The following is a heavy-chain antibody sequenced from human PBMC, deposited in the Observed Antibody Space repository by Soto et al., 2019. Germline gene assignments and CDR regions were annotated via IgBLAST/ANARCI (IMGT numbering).Heavy chain of an antibody. D-gene: IGHD2-15*01. CDR1: GYTFTSYY. Sequence: ASVKFSCKASGYTFTSYYMHWVRQAPGQGLEWMGIINPSGGSTSYAQKFQGRVTMTRDTSTSTVYMELSSLRSEDTAVYYCARVKKGYCSGGSCYDAFDIWGQGTMVTVSS. CDR2: INPSGGST. V-gene: IGHV1-46*01. CDR3: ARVKKGYCSGGSCYDAFDI. J-gene: IGHJ3*02.